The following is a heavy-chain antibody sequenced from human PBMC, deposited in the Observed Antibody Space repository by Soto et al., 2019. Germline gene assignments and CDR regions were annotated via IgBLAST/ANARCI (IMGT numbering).Heavy chain of an antibody. J-gene: IGHJ4*02. V-gene: IGHV3-23*01. CDR2: ISGSGGST. Sequence: GGSLRLSCAASRISFANYAMSWVRQAPGKGLEWVSGISGSGGSTYYADSVKGRFSISRDNSRSTLYLQMISLRAEDTAVYYCARDGGRTTTVNFFDYWGLGILVTVSP. CDR3: ARDGGRTTTVNFFDY. D-gene: IGHD4-17*01. CDR1: RISFANYA.